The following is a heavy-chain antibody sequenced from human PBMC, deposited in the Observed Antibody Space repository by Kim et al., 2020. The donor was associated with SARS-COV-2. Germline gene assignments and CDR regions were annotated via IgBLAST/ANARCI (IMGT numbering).Heavy chain of an antibody. J-gene: IGHJ2*01. Sequence: SETLSLTCRVSGGSLRGFYWSWVRQPPGKGLEWIGMVYYGGSTNFNPSLKSRVSMSVDLSNDQFFLRLSSVTAADTASYYVAGVRYSSVWY. CDR2: VYYGGST. V-gene: IGHV4-59*03. D-gene: IGHD6-19*01. CDR1: GGSLRGFY. CDR3: AGVRYSSVWY.